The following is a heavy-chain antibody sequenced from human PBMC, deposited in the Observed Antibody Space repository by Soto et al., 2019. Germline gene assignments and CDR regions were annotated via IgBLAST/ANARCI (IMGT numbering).Heavy chain of an antibody. V-gene: IGHV4-59*01. CDR1: GGSISSYY. Sequence: QVQLQESGPGLVKPSETLSLTCTVSGGSISSYYWSWIRQPPGKGLEWIGYIYYSGSTNYNPSHKSRVTISVDTSKNQFSLKLSSVPAADTAVYYCARGSTGYSSSWYRYWGQGTLVTVSS. J-gene: IGHJ4*02. CDR3: ARGSTGYSSSWYRY. D-gene: IGHD6-13*01. CDR2: IYYSGST.